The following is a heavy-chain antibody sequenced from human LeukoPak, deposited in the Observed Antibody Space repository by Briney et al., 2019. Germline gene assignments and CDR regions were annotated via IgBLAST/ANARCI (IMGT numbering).Heavy chain of an antibody. D-gene: IGHD1-26*01. V-gene: IGHV6-1*01. Sequence: SQTLSLTCAISGDSVSSNSAAWNWIRQSPSRGLEWLGRTYYRSKWYNDYAVSVKSRVTINPDTSKNQFSLQLNSVTPEDTAVYYCARSGSYFIPWRPYYFDYWGQGTLVTVSS. CDR3: ARSGSYFIPWRPYYFDY. CDR2: TYYRSKWYN. J-gene: IGHJ4*02. CDR1: GDSVSSNSAA.